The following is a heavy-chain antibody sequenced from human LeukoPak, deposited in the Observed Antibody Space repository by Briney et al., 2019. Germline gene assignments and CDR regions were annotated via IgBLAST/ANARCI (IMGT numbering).Heavy chain of an antibody. CDR1: GFTFSSYA. D-gene: IGHD3-9*01. J-gene: IGHJ5*02. CDR3: TKGPDFDWLLYWFDP. CDR2: IGGRGGTT. V-gene: IGHV3-23*01. Sequence: PGGSLRLSCAASGFTFSSYAMSWVRQAPGKGLEWVSDIGGRGGTTYYADSVKGRFTISRDNSKNTLYLQMNSLRAEDTAVYYCTKGPDFDWLLYWFDPWGQGTLVTVSS.